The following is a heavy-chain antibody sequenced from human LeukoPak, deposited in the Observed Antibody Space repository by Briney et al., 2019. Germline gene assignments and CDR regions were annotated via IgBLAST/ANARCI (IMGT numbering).Heavy chain of an antibody. CDR2: FNREDDEA. Sequence: ASVKVSCKVSGYTLTDFSMHWVRQAPGKGLEWMGGFNREDDEAIYAPHCQGRVTVTEDTFTDTAYMELSSLRSEDTAVYYCATLDSYYDNSGRPLVPDWGQGTLVTVSS. D-gene: IGHD3-22*01. J-gene: IGHJ4*02. CDR1: GYTLTDFS. V-gene: IGHV1-24*01. CDR3: ATLDSYYDNSGRPLVPD.